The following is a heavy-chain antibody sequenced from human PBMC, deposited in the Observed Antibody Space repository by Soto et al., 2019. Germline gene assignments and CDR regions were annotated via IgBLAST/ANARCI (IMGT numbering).Heavy chain of an antibody. Sequence: EVQLLKSGGGLVQPGGSLRLSCAASGFTFSIYAMSWVRQAPGKGLEWVSAISGSGGSTYYADSVNGRFTISRDNSKNTLYLQMNSLRAEDTAVYYCAKAWGVGYGEGYWGQGTLVTVSS. J-gene: IGHJ4*02. D-gene: IGHD3-10*01. V-gene: IGHV3-23*01. CDR1: GFTFSIYA. CDR2: ISGSGGST. CDR3: AKAWGVGYGEGY.